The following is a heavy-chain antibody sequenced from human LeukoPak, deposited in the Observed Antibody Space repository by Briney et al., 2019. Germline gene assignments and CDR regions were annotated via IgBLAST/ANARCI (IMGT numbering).Heavy chain of an antibody. Sequence: SVNVSCKASGGTFSSYAISWVRQAPGQGLEWMGGIIPIFGTANYAQEFQGRVTITRDTSASTAYMELSSLRSEDMAVYYCASAPRSSGWYGGLFGYWGQGTLVTVSS. CDR3: ASAPRSSGWYGGLFGY. V-gene: IGHV1-69*05. CDR1: GGTFSSYA. J-gene: IGHJ4*02. CDR2: IIPIFGTA. D-gene: IGHD6-19*01.